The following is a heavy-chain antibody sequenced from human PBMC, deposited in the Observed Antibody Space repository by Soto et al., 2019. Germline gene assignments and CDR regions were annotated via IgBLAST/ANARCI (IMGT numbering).Heavy chain of an antibody. J-gene: IGHJ4*02. V-gene: IGHV3-30*18. CDR3: AKDRGSGWYGGDY. Sequence: QVQLVESGGGMVQPGRSLRLSCAASGFTFNNYGMHWVRQAPGKGLEWVAVISYDGSNKYYADSVKGRFTISRDNSKNTLYLQMNSLRAEDTAVYYCAKDRGSGWYGGDYWGQGTLVTVSS. CDR2: ISYDGSNK. D-gene: IGHD6-19*01. CDR1: GFTFNNYG.